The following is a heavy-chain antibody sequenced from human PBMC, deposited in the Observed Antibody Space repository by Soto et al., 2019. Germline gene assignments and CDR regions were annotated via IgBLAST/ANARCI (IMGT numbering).Heavy chain of an antibody. D-gene: IGHD3-10*01. V-gene: IGHV4-34*01. CDR2: INHSGST. CDR3: ARRSGYYYYGMDV. Sequence: PSETLSLTCAVYGGSFSGYYWSWIRQPPGKGLEWIGEINHSGSTNYNPSLKSRVTISVDTSKNQFSLKLSSVTAADRAVYYCARRSGYYYYGMDVWGQGTTVTVSS. J-gene: IGHJ6*02. CDR1: GGSFSGYY.